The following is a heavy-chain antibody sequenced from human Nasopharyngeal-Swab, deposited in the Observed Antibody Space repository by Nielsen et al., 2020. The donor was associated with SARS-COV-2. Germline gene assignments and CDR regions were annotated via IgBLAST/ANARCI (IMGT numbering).Heavy chain of an antibody. D-gene: IGHD3-10*01. CDR3: ARVASYGSGKGTVDY. CDR2: INAGNGNT. CDR1: GYTFTGYA. Sequence: ASVKVSCKASGYTFTGYAMHRVRQAPGQRLEWMGWINAGNGNTKYSQKFQGRVTITRDTSASTAYMELSSLRSEDTAVYYCARVASYGSGKGTVDYWGQGTLVTVSS. V-gene: IGHV1-3*01. J-gene: IGHJ4*02.